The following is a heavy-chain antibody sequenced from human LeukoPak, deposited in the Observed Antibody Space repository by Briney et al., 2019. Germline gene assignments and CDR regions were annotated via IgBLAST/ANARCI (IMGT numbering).Heavy chain of an antibody. D-gene: IGHD1-1*01. CDR1: GFTFSSYW. CDR2: IKRDGSEK. CDR3: ARDGGRENNWNDKTAFDY. V-gene: IGHV3-7*01. Sequence: PGGSLRLSCAASGFTFSSYWMSWVRQAPGKGLEWVANIKRDGSEKYYVDSVKGRFTISRDNAKNSLYLQMNSLRAEDTAVYYCARDGGRENNWNDKTAFDYWGQGTLVTVSS. J-gene: IGHJ4*02.